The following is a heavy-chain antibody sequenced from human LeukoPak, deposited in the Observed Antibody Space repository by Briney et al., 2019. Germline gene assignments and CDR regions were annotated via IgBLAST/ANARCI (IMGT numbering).Heavy chain of an antibody. CDR1: GFTFDDYA. V-gene: IGHV3-9*01. CDR3: AKAPSGGLVLGFDY. Sequence: PGGSLRLSCAASGFTFDDYAMHWVRQAPGKGLEWVSGISWNSGSMGYADSVKGQFTISRDNAKNSLYLQMNSLRAEDTALYYCAKAPSGGLVLGFDYWGQGTLVTVSS. CDR2: ISWNSGSM. J-gene: IGHJ4*02. D-gene: IGHD6-19*01.